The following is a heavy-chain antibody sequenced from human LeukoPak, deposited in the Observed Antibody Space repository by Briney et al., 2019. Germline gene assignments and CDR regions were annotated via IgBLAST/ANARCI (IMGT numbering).Heavy chain of an antibody. D-gene: IGHD3-10*01. V-gene: IGHV3-30*18. J-gene: IGHJ4*02. Sequence: PGRSLRLSCAASGFIFSGNAMHWVRQAPGKGLEWVATISSDGNNKYYRESVRGRFAISRDNSKSTVYLQMNSLRAEDAAVYYCAKDGYQTSGTYYDFWGQGTLVTVSS. CDR3: AKDGYQTSGTYYDF. CDR2: ISSDGNNK. CDR1: GFIFSGNA.